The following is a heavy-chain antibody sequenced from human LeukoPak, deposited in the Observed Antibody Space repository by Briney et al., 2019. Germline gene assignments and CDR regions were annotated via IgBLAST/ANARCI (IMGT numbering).Heavy chain of an antibody. CDR1: GVTLSRYA. J-gene: IGHJ6*03. Sequence: GGSLRLSCAASGVTLSRYAVNWVRQAPGRGLEWVSYISPSGDSTVYAESVEGQFTISRDNSKNMLYLQMDSLRAEDTAIYYCVRKVYYYMDVWGKGTTVTVSS. CDR3: VRKVYYYMDV. V-gene: IGHV3-23*01. CDR2: ISPSGDST.